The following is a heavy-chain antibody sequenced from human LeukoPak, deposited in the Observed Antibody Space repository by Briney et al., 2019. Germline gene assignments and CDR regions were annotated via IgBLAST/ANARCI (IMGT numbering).Heavy chain of an antibody. Sequence: PGGSPGLSCAASGFTFSSYGMHWVRQAPGKGLEWVAFIRYDGSNKYYADSVKGRFTISRDNSKNTLYLQMNSLRAEDTAVYYCAKDLQFHVPYWGQGTLVTVSS. V-gene: IGHV3-30*02. CDR2: IRYDGSNK. D-gene: IGHD2-21*01. J-gene: IGHJ4*02. CDR1: GFTFSSYG. CDR3: AKDLQFHVPY.